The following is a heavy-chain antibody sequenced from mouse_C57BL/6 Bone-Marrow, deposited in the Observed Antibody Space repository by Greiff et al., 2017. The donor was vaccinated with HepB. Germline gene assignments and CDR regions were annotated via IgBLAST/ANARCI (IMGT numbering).Heavy chain of an antibody. V-gene: IGHV1-63*01. Sequence: QVQLQQSGAELVRPGTSVKMSCKASGYTFTNYWIGWAKQRPGHGLEWIGDIYPGGGYTNYNEKFKGKATLTADKSSSTAYMQFSSLTSEDSAIYYCARGCDGYHWYFDVWGTGTTVTVSS. CDR2: IYPGGGYT. J-gene: IGHJ1*03. D-gene: IGHD2-3*01. CDR1: GYTFTNYW. CDR3: ARGCDGYHWYFDV.